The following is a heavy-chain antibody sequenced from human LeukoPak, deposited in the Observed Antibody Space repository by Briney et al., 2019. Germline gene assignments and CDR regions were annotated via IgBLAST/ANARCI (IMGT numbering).Heavy chain of an antibody. V-gene: IGHV5-51*01. Sequence: GESLKISCKGSGYSFTSYWIGWVRQMPGKGLEWMGIIYPGDPDTRYSPSFQGQVTISADKSISTAYLQWSSLKASDTAMYYCAGWDSSSWSRHYGMDVWGQGTTVTVSS. CDR1: GYSFTSYW. D-gene: IGHD6-13*01. CDR2: IYPGDPDT. J-gene: IGHJ6*02. CDR3: AGWDSSSWSRHYGMDV.